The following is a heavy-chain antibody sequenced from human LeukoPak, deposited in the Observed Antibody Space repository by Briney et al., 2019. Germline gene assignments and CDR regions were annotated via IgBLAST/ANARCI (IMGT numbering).Heavy chain of an antibody. D-gene: IGHD6-19*01. CDR1: GGSISSSSYY. V-gene: IGHV4-39*01. CDR3: ARHKGSSSGVVGY. Sequence: PSETLSLTCTVSGGSISSSSYYWGWIRQPPGKGLEWIGSIYYSGSTYYNPSLKSRVTISVDTSKNQFSLKLSSVTAADTAVYYCARHKGSSSGVVGYWGQGTLSPSPQ. CDR2: IYYSGST. J-gene: IGHJ4*02.